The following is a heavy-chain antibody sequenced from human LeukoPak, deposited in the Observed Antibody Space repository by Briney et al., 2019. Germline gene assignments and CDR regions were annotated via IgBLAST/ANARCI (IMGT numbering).Heavy chain of an antibody. D-gene: IGHD3-10*02. CDR3: AELGITMVGGV. V-gene: IGHV3-48*04. Sequence: GGSLRLSCTASGFTFINYSMNWVRQAPGKGLEWVSYISTSGSTIYYADSVKGRFTISRDNAKNSLYLQMNSLRAEDTAVYYCAELGITMVGGVWGKGAPVTISS. CDR1: GFTFINYS. CDR2: ISTSGSTI. J-gene: IGHJ6*01.